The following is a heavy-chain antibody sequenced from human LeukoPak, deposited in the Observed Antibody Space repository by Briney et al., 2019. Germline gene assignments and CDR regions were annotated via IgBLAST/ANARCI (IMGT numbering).Heavy chain of an antibody. J-gene: IGHJ3*02. CDR3: ARGSYDYVWGSYRYAFDI. Sequence: SVKVSCKASGGTFSSYAISWVRQAPGQGLGWMGGIIPIFGTANYAQKFQGRVTITADESTSTAYMELSSLRSEDTAVYYCARGSYDYVWGSYRYAFDIWGQGTMVTVSS. CDR2: IIPIFGTA. V-gene: IGHV1-69*13. CDR1: GGTFSSYA. D-gene: IGHD3-16*02.